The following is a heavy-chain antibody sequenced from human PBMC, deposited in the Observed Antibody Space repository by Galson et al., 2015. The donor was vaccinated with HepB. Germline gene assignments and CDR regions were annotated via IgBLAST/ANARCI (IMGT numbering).Heavy chain of an antibody. CDR1: GFTFINYE. V-gene: IGHV3-48*03. CDR3: ARGVAFDI. CDR2: ITSSGNTI. J-gene: IGHJ3*02. Sequence: SLRLSCAGSGFTFINYEMNWVRQAPGKGLEWVSYITSSGNTIYYADSVKGRFTISRDNAKKSLDLQMNSLRAEDTAVYFCARGVAFDIWGQGTMVTVSS.